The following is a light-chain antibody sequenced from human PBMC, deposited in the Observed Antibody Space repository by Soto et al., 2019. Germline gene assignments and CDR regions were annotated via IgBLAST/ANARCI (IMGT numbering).Light chain of an antibody. J-gene: IGKJ5*01. V-gene: IGKV1-39*01. CDR1: QSTGKH. Sequence: DIQMTQSPASLSASVGETVTITCRASQSTGKHLNWYQQKPGQAPKFLIYSVSSLHSGVPSRFSGSGSGTDFTLTINSLQPEDFATYYCQQGYSSAITFGQGTRLEI. CDR3: QQGYSSAIT. CDR2: SVS.